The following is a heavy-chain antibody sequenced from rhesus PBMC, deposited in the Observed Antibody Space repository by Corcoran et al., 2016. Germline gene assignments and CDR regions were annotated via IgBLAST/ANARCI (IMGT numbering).Heavy chain of an antibody. D-gene: IGHD3-16*01. V-gene: IGHV4-127*01. J-gene: IGHJ3*01. CDR1: GYSLSSGYG. CDR2: IYSGSGST. Sequence: QVQLQESGPGLVKPSETLSLTCAASGYSLSSGYGRGWIRQPPGKGLGRIGQIYSGSGSTYYNPSLKSRVTLSVDTSKNQLSLKLSSVTTADTAVYYCARGPDYSGRHGAFDFWGQGLRVTVSS. CDR3: ARGPDYSGRHGAFDF.